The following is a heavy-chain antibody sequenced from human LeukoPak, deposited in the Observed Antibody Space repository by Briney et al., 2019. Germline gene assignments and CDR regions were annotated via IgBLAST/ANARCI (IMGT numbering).Heavy chain of an antibody. CDR3: ARSTYYYDSSGYYHGYFQH. CDR2: IYYSGST. CDR1: GGSISSYY. J-gene: IGHJ1*01. V-gene: IGHV4-59*01. D-gene: IGHD3-22*01. Sequence: SETLSLTCTVSGGSISSYYWSGIRQPPGKGLEWIGYIYYSGSTNYNPSLKSRVTISVDTSKNQFSLKLSSVTAADTAVYYCARSTYYYDSSGYYHGYFQHWGQGTLVTVSS.